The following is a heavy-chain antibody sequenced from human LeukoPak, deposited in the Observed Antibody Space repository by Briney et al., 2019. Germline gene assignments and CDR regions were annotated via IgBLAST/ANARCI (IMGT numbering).Heavy chain of an antibody. CDR2: INPDGSER. CDR1: GFSFSSYY. D-gene: IGHD1-14*01. Sequence: GGSPRLSCAASGFSFSSYYMSWVRQAPGKGLEWVALINPDGSERYYADSVKGRFTISRDNSKNTLYLQMNSLRAEDTAVYYCARDRKTVYYFDYWGQGTLVTVSS. J-gene: IGHJ4*02. CDR3: ARDRKTVYYFDY. V-gene: IGHV3-30*04.